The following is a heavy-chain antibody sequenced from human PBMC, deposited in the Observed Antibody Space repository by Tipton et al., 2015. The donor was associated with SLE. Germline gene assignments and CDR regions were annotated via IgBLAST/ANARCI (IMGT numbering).Heavy chain of an antibody. V-gene: IGHV4-59*11. J-gene: IGHJ2*01. CDR1: GGSISSHY. CDR2: IYYSGST. D-gene: IGHD7-27*01. CDR3: ARGGPQTGVWYFDL. Sequence: TLSLTCTVSGGSISSHYWSWIRQPPGKGLEWIGYIYYSGSTNYNPSLKSRVTISVDTSKNQFSLKLSSVTAADTAVYYCARGGPQTGVWYFDLWGRGTLVTVSS.